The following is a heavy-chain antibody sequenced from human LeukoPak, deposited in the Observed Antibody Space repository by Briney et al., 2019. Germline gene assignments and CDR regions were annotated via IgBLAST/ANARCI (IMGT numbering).Heavy chain of an antibody. V-gene: IGHV1-69*05. CDR2: IIPIFGTA. CDR1: GGTFSSYA. Sequence: ASVKVSCKASGGTFSSYAISWVRQAPGQGLEWMGGIIPIFGTANYAQKFQGRDTITTDESTSTAYMELSSLRSEDTAVYYCARDGRLGYYYYYMDVWGKGTTVTVSS. CDR3: ARDGRLGYYYYYMDV. D-gene: IGHD2-15*01. J-gene: IGHJ6*03.